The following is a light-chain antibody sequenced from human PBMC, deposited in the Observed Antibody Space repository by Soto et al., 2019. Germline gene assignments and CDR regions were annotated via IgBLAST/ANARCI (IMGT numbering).Light chain of an antibody. CDR3: SSYTSSSTDV. CDR2: DVS. CDR1: GSDIGTYNR. J-gene: IGLJ1*01. Sequence: QSALTQPPSVSGSPGQSVAISCTGTGSDIGTYNRVSWYQQPPGTAPKLMIYDVSDRPSGVPDRFSGSKSGNTASLTISGLQAEDEADYYCSSYTSSSTDVFGTGTQLTVL. V-gene: IGLV2-18*02.